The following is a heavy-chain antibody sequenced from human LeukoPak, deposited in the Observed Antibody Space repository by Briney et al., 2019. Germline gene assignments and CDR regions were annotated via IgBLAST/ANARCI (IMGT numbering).Heavy chain of an antibody. CDR1: RLALSTYW. V-gene: IGHV3-7*04. CDR2: IKQDGSEK. D-gene: IGHD5-12*01. J-gene: IGHJ4*02. Sequence: PGGSLRLSCAASRLALSTYWMSWVRQAPGKGLEWVANIKQDGSEKYYVDSVKGRFTMSRDNAKNSLYLQMNSLRAEDTAVYYCARDGSVPHSGYADYWGQGTLVTVAS. CDR3: ARDGSVPHSGYADY.